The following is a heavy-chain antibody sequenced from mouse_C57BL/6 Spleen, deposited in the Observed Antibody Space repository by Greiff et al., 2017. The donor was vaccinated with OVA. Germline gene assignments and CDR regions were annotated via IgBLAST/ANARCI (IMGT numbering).Heavy chain of an antibody. CDR2: IWSDGST. Sequence: VKLVESGPGLVAPSQSLSITCTVSGFSLTSYGVHWVRQPPGKGLEWLVVIWSDGSTTYNSAPKSRLSISKDNSKRQVFLKMNSLQTDDTAMYYCARHYYGYDNAMDYWGQGTSVTVSS. D-gene: IGHD2-2*01. CDR1: GFSLTSYG. CDR3: ARHYYGYDNAMDY. J-gene: IGHJ4*01. V-gene: IGHV2-6-1*01.